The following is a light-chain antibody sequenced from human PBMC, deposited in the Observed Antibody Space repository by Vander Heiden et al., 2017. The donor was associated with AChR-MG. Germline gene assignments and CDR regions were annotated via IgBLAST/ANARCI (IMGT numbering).Light chain of an antibody. J-gene: IGLJ2*01. CDR2: EVT. V-gene: IGLV2-23*02. CDR1: SSNIGSYNL. Sequence: QSALTQPASVSGSPGQSITIACNGTSSNIGSYNLIFWYQQPPAKAPNLMIYEVTKRPSGVSHRFSVSKSGDTASLTISGLQAEDEADYYCSSYGCRVTLVFGGGTKLTVL. CDR3: SSYGCRVTLV.